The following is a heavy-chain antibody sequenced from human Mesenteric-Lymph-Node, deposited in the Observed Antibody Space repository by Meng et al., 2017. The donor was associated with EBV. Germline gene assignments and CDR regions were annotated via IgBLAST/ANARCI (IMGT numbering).Heavy chain of an antibody. V-gene: IGHV1-18*01. CDR1: GYSFSSYG. J-gene: IGHJ5*02. CDR3: ATDTGRVINNLFDP. D-gene: IGHD3-22*01. CDR2: ISAYNGNI. Sequence: QVVQLGAEGKKPGASVKVSCKASGYSFSSYGISWVRQAPGQGLEWMGWISAYNGNINYAQKFQGRVTMTTDTSTSTAYMELRSLRSDDTAVYYCATDTGRVINNLFDPWGQGTLVTVSS.